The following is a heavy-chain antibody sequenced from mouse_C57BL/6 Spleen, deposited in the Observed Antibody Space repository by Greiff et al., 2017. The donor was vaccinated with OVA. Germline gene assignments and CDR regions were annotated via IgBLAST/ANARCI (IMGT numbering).Heavy chain of an antibody. V-gene: IGHV1-72*01. CDR3: ARGAYYGSSYRYFDV. J-gene: IGHJ1*03. CDR2: IDPNSGGT. Sequence: QVQLQQPGAELVKPGASVKLSCKASGYTFTSYWMHWVKQRPGRGLEWIGSIDPNSGGTKYNEKFKSKATLTVDKPSSTAYMQLSSLTSEDSAVYYCARGAYYGSSYRYFDVWGTGTTVTVSS. D-gene: IGHD1-1*01. CDR1: GYTFTSYW.